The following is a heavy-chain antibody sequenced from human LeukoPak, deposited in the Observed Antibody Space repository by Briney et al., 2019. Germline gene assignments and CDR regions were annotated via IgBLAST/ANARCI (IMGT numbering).Heavy chain of an antibody. V-gene: IGHV3-33*01. J-gene: IGHJ6*02. Sequence: PGRSLRLSCAASGFTFSSHGMHWVRQAPGKGLEWVAVIWYDGSNKYYADSVKDRFTISRDNSKNTLFLEMNSLRVDDTAVYYCARWGNYKKMDVWGQGTTVTVS. CDR3: ARWGNYKKMDV. CDR1: GFTFSSHG. CDR2: IWYDGSNK. D-gene: IGHD3-22*01.